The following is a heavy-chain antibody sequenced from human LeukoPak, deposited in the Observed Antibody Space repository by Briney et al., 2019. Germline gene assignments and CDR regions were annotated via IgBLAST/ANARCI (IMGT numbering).Heavy chain of an antibody. Sequence: SETLSLTCTVSGGSISTYYWSWIRQPPGKGLEWIGYIYHSGSTNYNPSLQSRVTISVDTSKNQFSLNLNSVTAADTAVYYCARGGAARLHFQNWGQGTLVTVSS. J-gene: IGHJ1*01. CDR3: ARGGAARLHFQN. CDR2: IYHSGST. V-gene: IGHV4-59*01. D-gene: IGHD6-6*01. CDR1: GGSISTYY.